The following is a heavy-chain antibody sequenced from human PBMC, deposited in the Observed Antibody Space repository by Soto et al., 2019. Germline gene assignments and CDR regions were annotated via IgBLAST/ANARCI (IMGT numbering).Heavy chain of an antibody. CDR3: AKDLTSMVRVVLPSP. CDR1: GFTFSNYA. Sequence: EVQLLQSGGGWVQPGGSLRLSCAASGFTFSNYAMAWVRQAPGKGLEWVSSISGSGVIKYYADSVQGRFTISRDNSNNTLSVQMNSQRVEDTAIYYCAKDLTSMVRVVLPSPWGQGILVTVSS. D-gene: IGHD3-10*01. J-gene: IGHJ5*02. V-gene: IGHV3-23*01. CDR2: ISGSGVIK.